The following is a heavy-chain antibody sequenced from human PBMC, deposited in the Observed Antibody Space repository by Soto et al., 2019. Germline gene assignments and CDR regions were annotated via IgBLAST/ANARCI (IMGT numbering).Heavy chain of an antibody. CDR1: GYTFTSYG. V-gene: IGHV1-18*01. CDR3: ARVKGGRNYYDSSGYYYDY. Sequence: QVQLVQSGAEVKKPGASVKVSCKASGYTFTSYGISWVRQAPGQGLEWMGWISAYNGNTNYAQKLQGRVTMTTDTSASTAPLELRSLRSDSTAVYSCARVKGGRNYYDSSGYYYDYWGQGTPVTVSS. CDR2: ISAYNGNT. D-gene: IGHD3-22*01. J-gene: IGHJ4*02.